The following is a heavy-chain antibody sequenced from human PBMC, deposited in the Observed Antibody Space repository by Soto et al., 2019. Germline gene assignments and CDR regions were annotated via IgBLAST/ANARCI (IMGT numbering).Heavy chain of an antibody. Sequence: ASVKVSCKASGYTFTSYDINWVRQATGQGLEWMGWMNPNSGNTGYAQKFQGRVTMTRNTSISTAYMELSSLRSEDTAVYYCARGLRKRSTVTTFFGGSLWGQGTLVTVSS. CDR1: GYTFTSYD. CDR2: MNPNSGNT. J-gene: IGHJ4*02. D-gene: IGHD4-17*01. V-gene: IGHV1-8*01. CDR3: ARGLRKRSTVTTFFGGSL.